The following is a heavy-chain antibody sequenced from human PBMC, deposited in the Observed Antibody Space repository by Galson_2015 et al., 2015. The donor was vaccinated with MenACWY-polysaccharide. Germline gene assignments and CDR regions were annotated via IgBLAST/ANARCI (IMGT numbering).Heavy chain of an antibody. V-gene: IGHV3-48*01. CDR1: GFTFSSYS. CDR3: ASLSLTTVTPDAFDI. J-gene: IGHJ3*02. Sequence: SLRLSCAASGFTFSSYSMNWVRQAPGKGLEWVSYISSSSSTIYYADSVKGRFTISRDNAKNSLYLQMNSLRAEDTAVYYCASLSLTTVTPDAFDIWGQGTMVTVSS. CDR2: ISSSSSTI. D-gene: IGHD4-17*01.